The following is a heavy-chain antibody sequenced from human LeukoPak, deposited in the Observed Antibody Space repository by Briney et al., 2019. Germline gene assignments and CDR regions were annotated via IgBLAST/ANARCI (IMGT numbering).Heavy chain of an antibody. CDR1: GFSFRSFG. V-gene: IGHV3-30*18. CDR3: AKGWQWLSSF. J-gene: IGHJ4*02. D-gene: IGHD6-19*01. Sequence: GGSLRLSCAASGFSFRSFGMHWVRQAPGKGLEWLALISHDGSNKYYADSVKGRFTISRDNSKNTLYLQMNSLRAEDTAVYYCAKGWQWLSSFWGQGTLVTVSS. CDR2: ISHDGSNK.